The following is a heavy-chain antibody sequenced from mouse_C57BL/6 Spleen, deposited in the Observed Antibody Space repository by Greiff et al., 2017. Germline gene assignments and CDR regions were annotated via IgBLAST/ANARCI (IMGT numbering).Heavy chain of an antibody. V-gene: IGHV5-12*01. J-gene: IGHJ4*01. CDR1: GFTFSDYY. D-gene: IGHD1-1*01. Sequence: EVNVVESGGGLVQPGGSLKLSCAASGFTFSDYYMYWVRQTPEKRLEWVAYISNGGGSTYYPDTVKGRFTISRDNAKNTLYLQMSRLKSEDTAMYYCARPSYYYGGAMDYWGQGTSVTVSS. CDR2: ISNGGGST. CDR3: ARPSYYYGGAMDY.